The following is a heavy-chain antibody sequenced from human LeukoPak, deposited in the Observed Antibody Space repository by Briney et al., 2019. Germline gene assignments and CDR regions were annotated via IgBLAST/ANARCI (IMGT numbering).Heavy chain of an antibody. Sequence: GASVKVSCKTSGYTFTGYYMHWVRQAPGQGLEWMGRINPNSGDTNYAQKFQGRVTMTRDTSFSTAYMELSRLTSDDTAVYYCAREPFSYSGWFDPWGQGTLVTVSS. CDR2: INPNSGDT. CDR1: GYTFTGYY. D-gene: IGHD1-26*01. J-gene: IGHJ5*02. CDR3: AREPFSYSGWFDP. V-gene: IGHV1-2*02.